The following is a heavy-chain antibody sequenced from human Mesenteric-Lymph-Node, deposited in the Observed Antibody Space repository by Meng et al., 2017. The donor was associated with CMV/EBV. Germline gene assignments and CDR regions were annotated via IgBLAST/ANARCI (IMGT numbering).Heavy chain of an antibody. V-gene: IGHV4-39*01. D-gene: IGHD3-10*01. CDR3: ARLGGRWVPQPFDY. J-gene: IGHJ4*02. Sequence: SGGSISSISYYWGWLRQPPGKGLEWIGSIYYSGSTYYNPSLKSRVTISVDTSKNQFSLKLSSVTAADTAVYYCARLGGRWVPQPFDYWGQGTLVTVSS. CDR1: GGSISSISYY. CDR2: IYYSGST.